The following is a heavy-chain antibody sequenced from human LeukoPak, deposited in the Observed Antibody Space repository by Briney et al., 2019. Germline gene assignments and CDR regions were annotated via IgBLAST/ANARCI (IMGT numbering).Heavy chain of an antibody. Sequence: GGSLRLSCAASGFTFSSYAMSWVRQAPGKGLEWVSAISGSGGSTYYADSVKGRFTISRDNSKNTLYLQMNSLRAEDTAVYYCAKGLFYYYDSSGYEFWGQGTLVTVSS. V-gene: IGHV3-23*01. CDR3: AKGLFYYYDSSGYEF. CDR1: GFTFSSYA. J-gene: IGHJ4*02. D-gene: IGHD3-22*01. CDR2: ISGSGGST.